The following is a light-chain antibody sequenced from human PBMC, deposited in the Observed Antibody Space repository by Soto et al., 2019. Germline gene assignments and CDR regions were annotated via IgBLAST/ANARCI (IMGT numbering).Light chain of an antibody. J-gene: IGKJ5*01. Sequence: EIVLTQSPGTLSFSPGERATLSCSSSQSLRSTSLAWYQQKPGQAPRLLMYGASNRATGIPDKFSGGGSGTDFTLTISRLEPEDFAVYYCQHYGGSPPITFGQGTRLEIK. CDR2: GAS. V-gene: IGKV3-20*01. CDR1: QSLRSTS. CDR3: QHYGGSPPIT.